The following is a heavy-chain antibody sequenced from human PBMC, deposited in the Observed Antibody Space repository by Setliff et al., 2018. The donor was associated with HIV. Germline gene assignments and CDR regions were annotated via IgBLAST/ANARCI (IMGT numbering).Heavy chain of an antibody. J-gene: IGHJ4*02. D-gene: IGHD6-13*01. V-gene: IGHV7-4-1*02. Sequence: ASVKVSCKASGYTFMNFAMHWVRQAPGQGLAWMGWINPNTGNPTYAQGFTGRFVFSLDTSVSTAYLQISSLEAQDTGVYYCARRSHSVGTSWPFDHWGQGTQVTVSS. CDR3: ARRSHSVGTSWPFDH. CDR1: GYTFMNFA. CDR2: INPNTGNP.